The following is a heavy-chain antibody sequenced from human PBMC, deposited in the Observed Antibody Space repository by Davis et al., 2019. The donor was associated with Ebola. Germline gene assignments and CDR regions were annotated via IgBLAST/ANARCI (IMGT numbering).Heavy chain of an antibody. CDR3: VCSTSSLMNAFDI. Sequence: ASVKVSCKASGYTFTSYGISWVRQAPGQGLEWMGWISAYNGNTNYAQKLQGRVTMTTDTSTSTAYMELSSLRSEDTAVYYCVCSTSSLMNAFDIWAQGTMVTVSS. CDR2: ISAYNGNT. CDR1: GYTFTSYG. D-gene: IGHD2-2*01. J-gene: IGHJ3*02. V-gene: IGHV1-18*01.